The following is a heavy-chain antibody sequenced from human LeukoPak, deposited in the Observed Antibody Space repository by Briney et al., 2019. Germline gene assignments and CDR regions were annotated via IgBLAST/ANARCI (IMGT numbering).Heavy chain of an antibody. Sequence: GGSLRLSCAASGFTFSDHYMDWVRQLPGEGLEWVGRSRHQAAGYTTEYAASVKGRFTISRDNPKNSLYLQMNSLKAEDTAVYYCARAGPVAVTARVYDGFDVWGQGTVVTVSS. CDR2: SRHQAAGYTT. D-gene: IGHD2-21*02. CDR3: ARAGPVAVTARVYDGFDV. CDR1: GFTFSDHY. V-gene: IGHV3-72*01. J-gene: IGHJ3*01.